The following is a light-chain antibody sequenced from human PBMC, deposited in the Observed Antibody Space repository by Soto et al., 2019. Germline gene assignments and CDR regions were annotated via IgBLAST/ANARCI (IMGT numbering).Light chain of an antibody. CDR1: QSFRGL. J-gene: IGKJ5*01. Sequence: EVVLTQSPVTLSLSPGERATLSCRASQSFRGLLAWYQQKPGQAPRLLIYDAYNRATGIPPRFSGSESGTHFTSTISSLEPEDSALYYCQQRHMWPITFGQGTRLEIK. CDR3: QQRHMWPIT. V-gene: IGKV3-11*01. CDR2: DAY.